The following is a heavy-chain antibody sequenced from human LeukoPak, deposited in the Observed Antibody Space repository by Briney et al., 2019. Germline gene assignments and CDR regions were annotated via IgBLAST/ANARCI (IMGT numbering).Heavy chain of an antibody. Sequence: GGSLRLSCAASGFTFSNYWMGWVRQPPGKGLQWVANIKEDGTEKYYVDSVKGRFTISRDNAKNSVYLQMNSLRAEDTAVYYCARGVLPTAMRGVGDAFDIWGQGTMVTVSS. J-gene: IGHJ3*02. CDR3: ARGVLPTAMRGVGDAFDI. V-gene: IGHV3-7*03. CDR2: IKEDGTEK. CDR1: GFTFSNYW. D-gene: IGHD2-2*01.